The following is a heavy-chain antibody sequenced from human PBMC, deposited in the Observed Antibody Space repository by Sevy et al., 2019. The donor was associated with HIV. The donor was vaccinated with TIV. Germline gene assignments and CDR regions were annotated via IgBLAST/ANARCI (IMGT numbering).Heavy chain of an antibody. J-gene: IGHJ4*02. Sequence: ASVKVSCKASGYTFTGYYMHWVRQAPGQGLEWMGRINPNSGGTNYAQKFQGRVTMTRDTSISTAYMELSRLRSDDTAVYYGARGGGYGEGGGGFDYWGQGTLVTVSS. CDR1: GYTFTGYY. V-gene: IGHV1-2*06. CDR3: ARGGGYGEGGGGFDY. CDR2: INPNSGGT. D-gene: IGHD1-1*01.